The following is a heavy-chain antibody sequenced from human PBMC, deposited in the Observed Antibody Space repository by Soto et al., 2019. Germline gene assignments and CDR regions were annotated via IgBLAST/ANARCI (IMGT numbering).Heavy chain of an antibody. J-gene: IGHJ4*02. CDR3: ATTGIAGRKGHFAY. CDR1: GGSISSYY. V-gene: IGHV4-59*01. CDR2: IYYSGTT. Sequence: PSETLSLTCTVSGGSISSYYWTWIRQPPGKGLEWIGYIYYSGTTNYNPSLKSRVTISVDTSNNQFSLNLISVTAADTAVYYCATTGIAGRKGHFAYWGQGTLVTVSS. D-gene: IGHD6-13*01.